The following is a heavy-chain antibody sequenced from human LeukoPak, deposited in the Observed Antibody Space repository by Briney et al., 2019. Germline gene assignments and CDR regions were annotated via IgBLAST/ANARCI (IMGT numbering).Heavy chain of an antibody. V-gene: IGHV1-69*13. Sequence: SVKVSCKVSGYTLTELSMHWVRQAPGKGLEWMGGIIPIFGTANYAQKFQGRVTITADESTSTAYMELSSLRSEDTAVYYCARVSLGNEPGSPQNYYYYGMDVWGQGTTVTVSS. CDR2: IIPIFGTA. CDR3: ARVSLGNEPGSPQNYYYYGMDV. J-gene: IGHJ6*02. CDR1: GYTLTELS.